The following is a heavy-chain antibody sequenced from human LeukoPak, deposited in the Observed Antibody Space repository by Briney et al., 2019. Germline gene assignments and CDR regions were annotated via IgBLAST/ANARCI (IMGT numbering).Heavy chain of an antibody. CDR2: IYYSGSN. J-gene: IGHJ4*02. CDR3: ARGKDYYDTSGYPTFHY. D-gene: IGHD3-22*01. CDR1: GGSISTYY. Sequence: SETLSLTCTVSGGSISTYYWSWIRQPPGKGLEWIGYIYYSGSNNHNPSLKSRVTISVDTSKHQLSLKLTSVLAADTAVYYCARGKDYYDTSGYPTFHYWGQGTLVTVSS. V-gene: IGHV4-59*01.